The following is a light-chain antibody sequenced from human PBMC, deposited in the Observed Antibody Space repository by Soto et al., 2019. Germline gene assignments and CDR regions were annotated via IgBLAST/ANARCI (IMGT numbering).Light chain of an antibody. CDR3: SSYTGSTTVV. CDR2: EVS. J-gene: IGLJ2*01. V-gene: IGLV2-14*01. CDR1: NNDIGAFEY. Sequence: QAVVTQPASVSGSPGQSITISCTGTNNDIGAFEYVSWYQQHPGKAPKMLIYEVSNRPSGVSNRFSGSKSGSTASLIISGLQAEDEADYYCSSYTGSTTVVFGGGTKLTVL.